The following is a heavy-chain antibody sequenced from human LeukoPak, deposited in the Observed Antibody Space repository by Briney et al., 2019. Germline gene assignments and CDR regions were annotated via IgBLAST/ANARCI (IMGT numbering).Heavy chain of an antibody. V-gene: IGHV1-69*13. CDR3: ARVRGSGWYQDAFDI. CDR2: IIPIFGTA. CDR1: GGTFSSYA. D-gene: IGHD6-19*01. Sequence: ASVKASCKASGGTFSSYAISWVRQAPGQGLEWMGGIIPIFGTANYAQKFQGRVTITADESTSTAYMELSSLRSEDTAVYYCARVRGSGWYQDAFDIWGQGTMVTVSS. J-gene: IGHJ3*02.